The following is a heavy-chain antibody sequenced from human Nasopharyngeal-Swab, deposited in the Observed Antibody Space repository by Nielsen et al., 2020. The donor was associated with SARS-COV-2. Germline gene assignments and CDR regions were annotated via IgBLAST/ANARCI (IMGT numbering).Heavy chain of an antibody. J-gene: IGHJ4*02. D-gene: IGHD1-26*01. CDR2: FAPEDGET. Sequence: ASVKVSCQVSGYTLTELSMHWVRQAPGKGLEWMGGFAPEDGETIYAQKFQGRVTMTEDTSTDTAYMELSSLRSEDTAVYYCATEWAYLRNSGSFRYLGYWGQGTLVTVSS. CDR3: ATEWAYLRNSGSFRYLGY. CDR1: GYTLTELS. V-gene: IGHV1-24*01.